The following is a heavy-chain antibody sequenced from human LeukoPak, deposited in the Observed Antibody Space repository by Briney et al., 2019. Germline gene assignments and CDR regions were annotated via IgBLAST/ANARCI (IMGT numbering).Heavy chain of an antibody. CDR1: GYTFTRYY. J-gene: IGHJ4*02. CDR2: INPNSGGT. CDR3: ARVQYYYDSSGLGD. D-gene: IGHD3-22*01. V-gene: IGHV1-2*02. Sequence: ASVKVSCKASGYTFTRYYMHWVRQAPGQGLEWMGWINPNSGGTNYAQKFQGRVTITRDTSISTAYMELSRLRSDDTAVYYCARVQYYYDSSGLGDWSQATLVTVS.